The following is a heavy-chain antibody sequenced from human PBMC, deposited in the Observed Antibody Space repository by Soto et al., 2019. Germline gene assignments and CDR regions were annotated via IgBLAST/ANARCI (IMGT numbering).Heavy chain of an antibody. CDR2: ISGSGGGA. CDR3: AKDPPYYCGSGSSCYFDY. D-gene: IGHD3-10*01. J-gene: IGHJ4*02. Sequence: GGSLRLSCAASGFTFSSYAMSWVRQAPGKGLEWVSAISGSGGGAYYADSVKGRFTISRDNSKNTLYLQMNSLRAEDTAVYYCAKDPPYYCGSGSSCYFDYWGQGTLVTVSS. V-gene: IGHV3-23*01. CDR1: GFTFSSYA.